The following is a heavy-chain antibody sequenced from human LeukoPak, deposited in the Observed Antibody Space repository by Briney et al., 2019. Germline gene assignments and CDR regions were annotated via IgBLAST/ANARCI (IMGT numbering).Heavy chain of an antibody. V-gene: IGHV4-4*07. J-gene: IGHJ6*02. CDR3: ARGQGYYGSGXYYNVYXXXGMDV. CDR2: IYTSGST. CDR1: GGSISSYY. D-gene: IGHD3-10*01. Sequence: SETLSLTCTVSGGSISSYYWSWIRQPAGKGLEWIGRIYTSGSTNYNPSLKSRVTISVDTSKNQFSLKLSSVTAADTAVYYCARGQGYYGSGXYYNVYXXXGMDVWGQGTTVTVSS.